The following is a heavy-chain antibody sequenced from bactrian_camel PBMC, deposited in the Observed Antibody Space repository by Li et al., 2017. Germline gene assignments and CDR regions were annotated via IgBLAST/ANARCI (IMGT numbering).Heavy chain of an antibody. CDR1: GYTYSSPC. J-gene: IGHJ4*01. CDR2: LDSGGGTVT. CDR3: ATSI. Sequence: QVQLVESGGGLVQPGGALRLSCVASGYTYSSPCMAWFREPLGKALEWVAALDSGGGTVTYYADSVKGRFTISRDNAKNTLYLQMNSLKTEDTAVYYCATSIWGQGTQVTVS. V-gene: IGHV3S1*01.